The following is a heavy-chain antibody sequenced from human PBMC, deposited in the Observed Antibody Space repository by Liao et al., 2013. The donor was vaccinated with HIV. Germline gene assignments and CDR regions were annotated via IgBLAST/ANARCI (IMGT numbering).Heavy chain of an antibody. CDR3: ARVSQRGYYFDY. V-gene: IGHV4-39*07. Sequence: QLQLQESGPGLVKPSETLSLTCTVSGGSISSSSYYWGWIRQPPGKGLEWIGSIYYSGSTYYNPSLKSRVTISVDTSKNQFSLKLSSVTAADTAVYYCARVSQRGYYFDYWGQGTLVTVSS. D-gene: IGHD6-25*01. CDR1: GGSISSSSYY. CDR2: IYYSGST. J-gene: IGHJ4*02.